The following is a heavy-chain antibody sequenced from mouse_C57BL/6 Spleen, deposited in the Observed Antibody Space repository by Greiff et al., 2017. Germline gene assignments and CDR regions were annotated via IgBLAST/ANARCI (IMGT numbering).Heavy chain of an antibody. Sequence: VKLMESGPELVKPGASVKISCKASGYAFSSSWMNWVKQRPGKGLEWIGRIYPGDGDTNYNGKFKGKATLTADKSSSTAYMQLSSLTSEDSAVYFCARGAYSNFLDYWGQGTTLTVSS. J-gene: IGHJ2*01. D-gene: IGHD2-5*01. CDR1: GYAFSSSW. V-gene: IGHV1-82*01. CDR2: IYPGDGDT. CDR3: ARGAYSNFLDY.